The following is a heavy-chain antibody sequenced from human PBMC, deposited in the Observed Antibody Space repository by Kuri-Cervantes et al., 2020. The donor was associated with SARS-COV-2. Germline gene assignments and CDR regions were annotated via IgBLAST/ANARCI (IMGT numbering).Heavy chain of an antibody. J-gene: IGHJ5*02. D-gene: IGHD6-13*01. CDR1: GSSISSYY. CDR2: IYDSGST. CDR3: AGSIAAAADWFDP. Sequence: ESLKISCTVSGSSISSYYWSWIRQPPGKGLEWIGYIYDSGSTNYNPSLKRRVTIAVDTTKNQLTLKLSTLTAADTAVSYCAGSIAAAADWFDPWGQGTLVTVSS. V-gene: IGHV4-59*01.